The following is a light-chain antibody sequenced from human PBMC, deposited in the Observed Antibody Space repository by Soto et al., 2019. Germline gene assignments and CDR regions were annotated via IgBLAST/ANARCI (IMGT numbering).Light chain of an antibody. CDR1: QSFSSSY. J-gene: IGKJ1*01. CDR2: GAS. V-gene: IGKV3-20*01. Sequence: DSVLTQSAGTLSLSPGERATLSCRASQSFSSSYLAWYQQKPGQAPRLLIYGASSRASGTPDRFSGSGSGTDFTLTISRLEPEDFAVFYCQQYVSSPRTFGQGTKVDIK. CDR3: QQYVSSPRT.